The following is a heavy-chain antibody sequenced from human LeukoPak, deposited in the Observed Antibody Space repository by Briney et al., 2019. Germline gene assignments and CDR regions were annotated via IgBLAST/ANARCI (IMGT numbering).Heavy chain of an antibody. J-gene: IGHJ4*02. Sequence: KPSETLSLTCTVSGGSVSTSDYYWGWIRQTPGKGLEWIGDIFHNGKTNYNPSLKGRVTISMDTSNNQFSLRLPSVTAADTAVYYCARIFDSWGQGTLVTVSS. CDR3: ARIFDS. CDR2: IFHNGKT. V-gene: IGHV4-39*07. CDR1: GGSVSTSDYY.